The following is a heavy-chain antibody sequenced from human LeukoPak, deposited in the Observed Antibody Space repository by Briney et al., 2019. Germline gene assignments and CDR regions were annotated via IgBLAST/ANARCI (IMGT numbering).Heavy chain of an antibody. Sequence: GGSLRLSCAASGFTFSDYYMSWIRQAPGKGLEWVSYISSSGSTIYYADSVKGRFTISRDNAKNSLYLQMNSLRAEDTAVYYCARSLSSSWYLAFNWFDPWGQGTLVTVSS. CDR2: ISSSGSTI. D-gene: IGHD6-13*01. J-gene: IGHJ5*02. CDR1: GFTFSDYY. CDR3: ARSLSSSWYLAFNWFDP. V-gene: IGHV3-11*01.